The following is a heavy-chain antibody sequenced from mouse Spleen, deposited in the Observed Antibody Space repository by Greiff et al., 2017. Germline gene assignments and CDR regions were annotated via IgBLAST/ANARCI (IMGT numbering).Heavy chain of an antibody. V-gene: IGHV14-1*01. J-gene: IGHJ4*01. Sequence: VQLQQSGPELVRPGASVKMSCKASGYTFTSYWMHWVKQRPEQGLEWIGRIDPEDGDTEYAPKFQGKATMTADTSSNTAYLQLSSLTSEDTAVYYCTTRLGLQAMDYWGQGTSVTVSS. D-gene: IGHD3-1*01. CDR2: IDPEDGDT. CDR1: GYTFTSYW. CDR3: TTRLGLQAMDY.